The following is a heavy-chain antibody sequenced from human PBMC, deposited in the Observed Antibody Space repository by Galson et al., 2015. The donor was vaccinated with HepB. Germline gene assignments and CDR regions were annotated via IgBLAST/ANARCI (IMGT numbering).Heavy chain of an antibody. CDR3: ARVNSYGSVGAKYYYYGMDV. J-gene: IGHJ6*02. CDR1: GGTFSSYA. Sequence: SVKVSCKASGGTFSSYAISWVRQAPGQGLEWMGGIIPIFGTANYAQKFQGRVTITADESTSTAYMELSSLRSEDTAVYYCARVNSYGSVGAKYYYYGMDVWGQGTTVTVSS. D-gene: IGHD5-18*01. V-gene: IGHV1-69*13. CDR2: IIPIFGTA.